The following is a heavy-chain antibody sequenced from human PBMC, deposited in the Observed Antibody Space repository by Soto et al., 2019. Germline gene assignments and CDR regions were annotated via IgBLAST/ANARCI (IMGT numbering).Heavy chain of an antibody. CDR1: GFTFSSYG. V-gene: IGHV3-33*01. J-gene: IGHJ4*02. Sequence: QVQLLESGGGVVQPGRSLRLSCAASGFTFSSYGMHWVRQAPGKGLEWVAVIWYDGSNKYYADSVKGRFTISRDNSKNTLYLQMNSLRAEDTAVYYCARDGDTAVFDYWGQGTLVTVSS. CDR2: IWYDGSNK. D-gene: IGHD5-18*01. CDR3: ARDGDTAVFDY.